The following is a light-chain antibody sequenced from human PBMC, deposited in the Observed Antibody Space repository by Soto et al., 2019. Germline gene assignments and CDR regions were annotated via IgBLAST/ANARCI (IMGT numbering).Light chain of an antibody. CDR2: EGS. CDR3: CSYAGSSTYV. J-gene: IGLJ1*01. CDR1: SSDVGNYNL. Sequence: QSVLTQPASVSGSPGQSITISVTGTSSDVGNYNLVSWYQQHPGKAPKLMIYEGSKRPSGVSNRFSGSKSGNTASLTISILQAEDEADYYCCSYAGSSTYVFGTGTKVTVL. V-gene: IGLV2-23*01.